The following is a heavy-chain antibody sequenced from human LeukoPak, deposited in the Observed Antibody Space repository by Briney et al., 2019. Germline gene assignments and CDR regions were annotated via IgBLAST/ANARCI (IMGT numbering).Heavy chain of an antibody. CDR1: GGSISSYY. J-gene: IGHJ6*02. Sequence: PSETLSLTCTVSGGSISSYYWSWIRQPPGKGLEWIGYIYYSGSTNYNPSLKSRATISVDTSKNQFSLKLSSVTAADTAVYYCARHVYSGSFDVWGQGTTVTVSS. V-gene: IGHV4-59*08. CDR3: ARHVYSGSFDV. CDR2: IYYSGST. D-gene: IGHD5-12*01.